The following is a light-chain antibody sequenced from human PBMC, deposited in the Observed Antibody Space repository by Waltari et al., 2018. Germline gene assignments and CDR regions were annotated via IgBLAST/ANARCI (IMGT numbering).Light chain of an antibody. CDR1: SSNLGSNV. J-gene: IGLJ2*01. Sequence: QSVLTQPPSASGTPGQRVTISCSGSSSNLGSNVVNWYQQLPGSAPKLLIQSNNQRPSGVRDRFSGSKSGTSASLAISGLQSADEADYYCAAWDDSLNGHVVFGGGTKLTVL. CDR2: SNN. V-gene: IGLV1-44*01. CDR3: AAWDDSLNGHVV.